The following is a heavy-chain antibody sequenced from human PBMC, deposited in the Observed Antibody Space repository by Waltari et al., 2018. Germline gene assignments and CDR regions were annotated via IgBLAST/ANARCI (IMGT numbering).Heavy chain of an antibody. Sequence: EVQLVQSGAEVKKPGATVKISCKASGYTFTDYYMHWVQQAPGKGLEWMGRVDPEDGETIYAEKFQGRVTITADTSTDTAYMELSSLRSEDTAVYYCATPGGYDSSGYYRRDAFDIWGQGTMVTVSS. CDR2: VDPEDGET. J-gene: IGHJ3*02. D-gene: IGHD3-22*01. CDR1: GYTFTDYY. CDR3: ATPGGYDSSGYYRRDAFDI. V-gene: IGHV1-69-2*01.